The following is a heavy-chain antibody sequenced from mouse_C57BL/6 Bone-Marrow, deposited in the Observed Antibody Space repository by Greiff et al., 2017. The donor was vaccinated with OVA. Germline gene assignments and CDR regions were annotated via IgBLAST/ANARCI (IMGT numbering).Heavy chain of an antibody. CDR3: ARTCGNPYFDD. D-gene: IGHD2-1*01. Sequence: EVQRVESGPGLVKPSQSLSLTCSVTGYSITSGYYWNLLRQFPGNKLEWMVYISYDGSNNYNPSLKNRISITSDTSKNQLFLKLNSVTTEDTAKYYCARTCGNPYFDDWGQGTTLTVSS. V-gene: IGHV3-6*01. J-gene: IGHJ2*01. CDR2: ISYDGSN. CDR1: GYSITSGYY.